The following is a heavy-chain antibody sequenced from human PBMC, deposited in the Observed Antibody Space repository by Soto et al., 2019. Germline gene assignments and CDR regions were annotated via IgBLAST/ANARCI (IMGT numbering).Heavy chain of an antibody. CDR2: ISGSGGST. J-gene: IGHJ6*02. Sequence: GSLRLSCAASGFTFSSYAMSWVRQAPGKGLEWVSAISGSGGSTYYADSVKGRFTISRDNSKNTLYLQMNSLRAEDTAVYYCAGYCSSTSCHTGYYYGTDVWGQGTTVTVSS. V-gene: IGHV3-23*01. CDR3: AGYCSSTSCHTGYYYGTDV. CDR1: GFTFSSYA. D-gene: IGHD2-2*02.